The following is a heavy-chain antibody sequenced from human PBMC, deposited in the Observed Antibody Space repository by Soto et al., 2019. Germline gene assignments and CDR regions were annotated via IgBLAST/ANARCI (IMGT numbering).Heavy chain of an antibody. J-gene: IGHJ6*02. D-gene: IGHD1-1*01. CDR2: IIPIFGTA. V-gene: IGHV1-69*01. Sequence: QVQLVQSGAEVKKPGSSVKVSCKASGGTFSSYAISWVRQAPGQRLEWMGGIIPIFGTANYAQKFQGRVTITADESTSTAYMELSSLRSEDTAVYYWARGEAYNPPYGMDVWGQGTTVTVSS. CDR1: GGTFSSYA. CDR3: ARGEAYNPPYGMDV.